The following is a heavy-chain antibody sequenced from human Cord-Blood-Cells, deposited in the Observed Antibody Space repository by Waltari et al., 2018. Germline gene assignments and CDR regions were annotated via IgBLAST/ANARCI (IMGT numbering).Heavy chain of an antibody. J-gene: IGHJ4*02. CDR3: ARVRVGTMVRGVIPYFDY. D-gene: IGHD3-10*01. V-gene: IGHV4-38-2*02. CDR2: IYHSGST. CDR1: GYSISSGYY. Sequence: QVQLQESGPGLVKPSETLSLTCTVSGYSISSGYYWGWIRQPPGKGLEWIGSIYHSGSTYSNPSLKGRVTISVDTSKNQFSRKLSAVTAADTAVYYCARVRVGTMVRGVIPYFDYWGQGTLVTVSS.